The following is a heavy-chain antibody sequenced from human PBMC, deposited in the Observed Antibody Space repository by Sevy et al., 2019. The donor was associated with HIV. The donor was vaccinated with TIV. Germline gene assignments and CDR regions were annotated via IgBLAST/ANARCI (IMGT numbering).Heavy chain of an antibody. CDR2: INHSGGT. V-gene: IGHV4-34*01. D-gene: IGHD2-2*01. Sequence: SETLSLTCAVYGGSFSGYYWSWIRQPPGKGLEWIGEINHSGGTNYNPSLKSRVTISVDTSKNQFSLKLNSVTAADTAVYYCARHCTCSSCSHAFDIWGQGTMVTVSS. CDR1: GGSFSGYY. J-gene: IGHJ3*02. CDR3: ARHCTCSSCSHAFDI.